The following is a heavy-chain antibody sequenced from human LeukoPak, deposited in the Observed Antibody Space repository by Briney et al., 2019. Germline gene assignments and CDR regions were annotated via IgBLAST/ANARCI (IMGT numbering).Heavy chain of an antibody. CDR3: AKGAYYYGSGGYCFDH. CDR1: GLTFRAFA. Sequence: PGGSLRLSCAASGLTFRAFAMSWVRQAPGKGLECVSSISGTGGSTAYADSVKGRFIITRDNSKNTLFLQMNSLRAEDTAVYYCAKGAYYYGSGGYCFDHWGQGILVTVST. D-gene: IGHD3-10*01. V-gene: IGHV3-23*01. J-gene: IGHJ5*02. CDR2: ISGTGGST.